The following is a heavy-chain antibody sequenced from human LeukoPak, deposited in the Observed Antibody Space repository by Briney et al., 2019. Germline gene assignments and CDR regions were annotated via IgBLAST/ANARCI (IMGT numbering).Heavy chain of an antibody. V-gene: IGHV3-23*01. J-gene: IGHJ6*02. Sequence: PTGGSLTLSCATSGFTFSTYDMSWVRQAPGKGLEWVASISGSGGTTYYTDSVRGRFPVTRDNSKNTLYLHMNSLRAEDTAVYYCAKANSGSHLYYYSVMDVWGRGTTVTVSS. D-gene: IGHD1-26*01. CDR2: ISGSGGTT. CDR3: AKANSGSHLYYYSVMDV. CDR1: GFTFSTYD.